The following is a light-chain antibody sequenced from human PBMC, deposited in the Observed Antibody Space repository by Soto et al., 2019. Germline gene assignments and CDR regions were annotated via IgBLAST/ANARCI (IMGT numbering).Light chain of an antibody. Sequence: DIQMTQSPSTLSASVGDRVTITCRASQSISSWLAWYQQKPGKAPKLLIYDASSLESGVPSRFSGSGSGTEFALTISSLQPDDFATYYCQQYNSYCTFCRGSKVEIK. V-gene: IGKV1-5*01. CDR1: QSISSW. CDR2: DAS. CDR3: QQYNSYCT. J-gene: IGKJ1*01.